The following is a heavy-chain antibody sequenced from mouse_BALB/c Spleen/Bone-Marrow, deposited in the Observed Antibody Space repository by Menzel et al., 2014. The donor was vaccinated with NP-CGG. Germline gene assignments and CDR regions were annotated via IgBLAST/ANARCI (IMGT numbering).Heavy chain of an antibody. J-gene: IGHJ4*01. CDR3: ARRYDYAMDY. Sequence: VQVVESGAELARPGASVKMSCKASGYTFTSYTMHWVKRRPGQGLEWIGYINPSSGYTNYNQKFKDKATLAADKPSSTAYMQLSSLTSEDSAVYYCARRYDYAMDYWGQGTSVTVSS. CDR2: INPSSGYT. V-gene: IGHV1-4*01. CDR1: GYTFTSYT. D-gene: IGHD2-14*01.